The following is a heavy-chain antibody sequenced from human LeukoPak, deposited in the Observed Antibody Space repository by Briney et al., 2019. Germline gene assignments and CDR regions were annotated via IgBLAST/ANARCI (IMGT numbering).Heavy chain of an antibody. CDR1: ELPSRDYN. CDR3: ARDGY. CDR2: ISSSGSTI. Sequence: GGSLRLSCAASELPSRDYNLSGTPRPPGKGLEWVSYISSSGSTIYYADSVKGRFTISRDNAKNSLYLQMNSLRAEDTAVYYCARDGYWGQGTLVTVSS. J-gene: IGHJ4*02. V-gene: IGHV3-11*01.